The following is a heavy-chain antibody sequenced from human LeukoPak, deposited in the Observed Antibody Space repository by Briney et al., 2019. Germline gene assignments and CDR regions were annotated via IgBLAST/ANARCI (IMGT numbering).Heavy chain of an antibody. CDR2: ISAYNGNT. D-gene: IGHD2-8*02. CDR3: ARDRPSCTGGVCYTMAFDYFDY. J-gene: IGHJ4*02. V-gene: IGHV1-18*01. Sequence: ASVKVSCKASGYTFTSYGISWVRQAPGQGLEWMGWISAYNGNTNCAQKLQGRVTMTTDTSTSTAYMELRSLRSDDTAVYYCARDRPSCTGGVCYTMAFDYFDYWGQGTLVTVSS. CDR1: GYTFTSYG.